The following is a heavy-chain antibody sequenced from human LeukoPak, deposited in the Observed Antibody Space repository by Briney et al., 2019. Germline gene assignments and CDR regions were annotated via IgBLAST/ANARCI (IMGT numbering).Heavy chain of an antibody. CDR3: TTGLRAADTT. Sequence: PGGSLRLSXAASGFTFSNTWMSWVRQAPGKGLEWVGRIKSKTAGGTTDYAAPVKGRFTISRDDSKNTLYLQMNSLKTEDTAVYYCTTGLRAADTTWGLGTLVTVSS. D-gene: IGHD6-13*01. V-gene: IGHV3-15*01. CDR1: GFTFSNTW. J-gene: IGHJ5*02. CDR2: IKSKTAGGTT.